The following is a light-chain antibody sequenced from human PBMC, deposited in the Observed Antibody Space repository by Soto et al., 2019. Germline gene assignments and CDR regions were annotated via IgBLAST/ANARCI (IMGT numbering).Light chain of an antibody. CDR3: QQFYTTAPT. Sequence: DIVMTQSPDSLAVSLGERATINCKSSQSVLYSSNNKNYLAWYQQKPGQPPKLLIYWASTRESGVPDRFSGSGSGTDFTLTISSLQAEDVAVYYCQQFYTTAPTFSGGTKVEIK. V-gene: IGKV4-1*01. J-gene: IGKJ4*01. CDR2: WAS. CDR1: QSVLYSSNNKNY.